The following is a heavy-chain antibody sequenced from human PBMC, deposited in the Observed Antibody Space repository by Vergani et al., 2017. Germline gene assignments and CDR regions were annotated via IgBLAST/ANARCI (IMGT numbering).Heavy chain of an antibody. D-gene: IGHD2-2*01. Sequence: QVQLVQSGAEVKKPGSSVKVSCKASGGTFSSYAISWVRQAPGQGLEWMGRIIPILGTANYGQKFQGRVTITADEATSTAYMELSSLRSEDTAVYYCARLPDPLMRYCSSTSCYDIDYWGQGTLVTVSS. J-gene: IGHJ4*02. CDR1: GGTFSSYA. CDR3: ARLPDPLMRYCSSTSCYDIDY. V-gene: IGHV1-69*11. CDR2: IIPILGTA.